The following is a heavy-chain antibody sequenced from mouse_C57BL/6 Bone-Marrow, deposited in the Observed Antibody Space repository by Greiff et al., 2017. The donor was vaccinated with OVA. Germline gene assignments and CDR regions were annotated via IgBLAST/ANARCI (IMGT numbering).Heavy chain of an antibody. Sequence: VQLQQSGAELVRPGASVKLSCTASGFNIKDDYMHWVKQRPEQGLEWIGWIDPENGDTEYASKFQGKATITADTSSNTAYLQRSSLTSEDTAVYYCTTQGAMDYWGQGTSVTVSS. V-gene: IGHV14-4*01. J-gene: IGHJ4*01. CDR3: TTQGAMDY. CDR2: IDPENGDT. CDR1: GFNIKDDY.